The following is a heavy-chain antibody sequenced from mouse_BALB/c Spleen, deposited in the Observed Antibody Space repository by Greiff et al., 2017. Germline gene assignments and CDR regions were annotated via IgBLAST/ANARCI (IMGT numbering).Heavy chain of an antibody. V-gene: IGHV10-1*02. Sequence: EVQLQQSGGGLVQPKGSLKLSCAASGFTFNTYAMNWVRQAPGKGLEWVARIRSKSNNYATYYADSVKDRFTISRDDSQSMLYLQMNNLKTEDTAMYYCVRHGTGFDYWGQGTTLTVSS. CDR1: GFTFNTYA. CDR3: VRHGTGFDY. D-gene: IGHD4-1*01. J-gene: IGHJ2*01. CDR2: IRSKSNNYAT.